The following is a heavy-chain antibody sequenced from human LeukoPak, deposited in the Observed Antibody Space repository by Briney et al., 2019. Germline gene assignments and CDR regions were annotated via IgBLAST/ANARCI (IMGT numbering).Heavy chain of an antibody. V-gene: IGHV4-4*08. Sequence: SETLSLTCTVSGGSISSYYWSWIRQPPGKRLEWIGRIYTSGSTNYNPSLKSRVTISVDTSKNQFSLKLSSVTAADTAVYYCATNYYGSGSYSLDYWGQGTLVTVSS. J-gene: IGHJ4*02. CDR1: GGSISSYY. CDR2: IYTSGST. D-gene: IGHD3-10*01. CDR3: ATNYYGSGSYSLDY.